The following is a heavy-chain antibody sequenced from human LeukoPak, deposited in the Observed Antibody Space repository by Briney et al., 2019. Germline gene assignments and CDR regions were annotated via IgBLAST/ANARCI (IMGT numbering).Heavy chain of an antibody. D-gene: IGHD3-16*01. CDR1: GFTFGDYA. CDR3: AREEGGYFDY. J-gene: IGHJ4*02. CDR2: INWNGGST. Sequence: PGGSLRLSCTASGFTFGDYAMSWVRQAPGKGLEWVSGINWNGGSTGYADSVKGRFTISRDNAKNSLYLQMSSLRAEDTALYYCAREEGGYFDYWGQGTLVTVSS. V-gene: IGHV3-20*04.